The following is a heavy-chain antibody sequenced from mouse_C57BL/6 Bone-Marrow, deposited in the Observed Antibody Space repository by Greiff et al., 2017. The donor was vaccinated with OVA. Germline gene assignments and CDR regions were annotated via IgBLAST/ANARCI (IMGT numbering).Heavy chain of an antibody. CDR3: ARGGGSGYSFDY. CDR1: GFTFSSYA. V-gene: IGHV5-4*03. D-gene: IGHD3-2*02. CDR2: ISDGGSYT. J-gene: IGHJ2*01. Sequence: EVKLVESGGGLVKPGGSLKLSCAASGFTFSSYAMSWVRQTPEKRLEWVATISDGGSYTYYPDNVKGRFTISRDNAKNNLYLQMSHLKSEDTAMDYCARGGGSGYSFDYWGQGTTLTVSS.